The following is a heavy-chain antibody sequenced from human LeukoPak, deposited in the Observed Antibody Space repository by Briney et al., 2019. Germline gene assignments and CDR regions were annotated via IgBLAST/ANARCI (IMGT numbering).Heavy chain of an antibody. Sequence: PGGSLRLSCAASGFTFSSYAMSWVRQATGKGLEWVSAISGSGGSTYYADSVKGRFTISRDNSKNTLYLQMNSLRAEDTAVYYCAKDTMTTVTTWRSLKYQGNDAFDIWGQGTMVTVSS. CDR2: ISGSGGST. V-gene: IGHV3-23*01. D-gene: IGHD4-17*01. J-gene: IGHJ3*02. CDR1: GFTFSSYA. CDR3: AKDTMTTVTTWRSLKYQGNDAFDI.